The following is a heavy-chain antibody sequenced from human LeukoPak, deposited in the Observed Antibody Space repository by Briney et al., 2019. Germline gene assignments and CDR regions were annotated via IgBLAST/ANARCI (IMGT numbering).Heavy chain of an antibody. J-gene: IGHJ4*02. CDR3: ARGISPVVLEWPAVGYYFDY. V-gene: IGHV4-39*01. CDR1: GGSISSSSYY. D-gene: IGHD3-3*01. Sequence: PSETLSLTCTVSGGSISSSSYYWGWIRQPPGKGLEWIGSIYYSGSAYYNPSLKSRVTISVDTSKNQFSLKLSSVTAADTAVYYCARGISPVVLEWPAVGYYFDYWGQGTLVTVSS. CDR2: IYYSGSA.